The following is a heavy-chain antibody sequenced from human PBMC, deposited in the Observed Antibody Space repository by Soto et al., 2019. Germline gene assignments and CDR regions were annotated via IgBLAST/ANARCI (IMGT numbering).Heavy chain of an antibody. CDR1: GFSFYTYG. CDR2: ISYEGSNT. Sequence: SLRLSCVPSGFSFYTYGLQGCRQAPGKALQWVTLISYEGSNTYYAASVRGRFTISIDNSKNTLYLQMNTLRPEDTGLYYCASVTPGNNLNYYPGLDFWGQGTSVTTSS. CDR3: ASVTPGNNLNYYPGLDF. D-gene: IGHD1-1*01. J-gene: IGHJ6*02. V-gene: IGHV3-30-3*01.